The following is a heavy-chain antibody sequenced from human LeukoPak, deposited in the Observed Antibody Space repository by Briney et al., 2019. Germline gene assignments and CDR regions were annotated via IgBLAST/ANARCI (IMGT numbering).Heavy chain of an antibody. CDR3: ARRYCSSTSCYHYYYYMDV. Sequence: PGGSLRLSCAASGFTFSSYWMSWVRQAPGKGLEWVANIKQDGSEKYYVDSVKGRSTISRDNAKNSLYLQMNSLRAEDTAVYYCARRYCSSTSCYHYYYYMDVWGKGTTVTVSS. V-gene: IGHV3-7*01. D-gene: IGHD2-2*01. CDR2: IKQDGSEK. CDR1: GFTFSSYW. J-gene: IGHJ6*03.